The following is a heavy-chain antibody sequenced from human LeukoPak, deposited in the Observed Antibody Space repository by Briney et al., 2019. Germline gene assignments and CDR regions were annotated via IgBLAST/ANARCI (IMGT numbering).Heavy chain of an antibody. D-gene: IGHD2-15*01. CDR2: ISGGGGTT. Sequence: GGSLRLSCAASGFTFSSYAMSWVRQAPGMGLEWVSVISGGGGTTFYADSVKGRFTISRDNSKNTVYLQMNSLRAEDTAVCYCAKRDCSGGSCYSPLDYWGQGTLVTVSS. V-gene: IGHV3-23*01. CDR3: AKRDCSGGSCYSPLDY. J-gene: IGHJ4*02. CDR1: GFTFSSYA.